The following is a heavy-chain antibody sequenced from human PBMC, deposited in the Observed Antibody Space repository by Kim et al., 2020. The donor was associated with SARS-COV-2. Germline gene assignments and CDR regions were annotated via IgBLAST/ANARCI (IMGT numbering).Heavy chain of an antibody. CDR3: ARLSAVLQYFDWLFGPIDS. Sequence: SETLSLTCTVTGGSISSSSYDWGWIRQPPGKGLEWIGSNYYSGSTYYNPSLKSRVTISVDTSKNQFSLKLSQVTAADTAVYYCARLSAVLQYFDWLFGPIDSWGQGTLVTVSS. D-gene: IGHD3-9*01. J-gene: IGHJ4*02. CDR1: GGSISSSSYD. V-gene: IGHV4-39*01. CDR2: NYYSGST.